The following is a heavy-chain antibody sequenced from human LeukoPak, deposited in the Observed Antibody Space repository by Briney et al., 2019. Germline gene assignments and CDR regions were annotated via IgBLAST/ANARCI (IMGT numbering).Heavy chain of an antibody. CDR3: AREVPTGPAFDI. Sequence: GGSLRLSCAASGFTFSSYEMNWVRRAPGKGLEWVSYISSSHSTIYYADSVKGRFTISRDNAKNSLYLQMNSLRAEDTAVYYCAREVPTGPAFDIWGQGTMVTVSP. CDR1: GFTFSSYE. V-gene: IGHV3-48*03. D-gene: IGHD4-17*01. J-gene: IGHJ3*02. CDR2: ISSSHSTI.